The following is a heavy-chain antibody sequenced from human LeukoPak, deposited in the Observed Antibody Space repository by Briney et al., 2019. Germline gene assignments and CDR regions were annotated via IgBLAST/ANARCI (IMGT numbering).Heavy chain of an antibody. Sequence: SETLSLTCTVSGGSISSYYWSWIRQPARKGLEWDGRIYTSGSTNYTPSLKSRVNMSVDPSKNPFSLKLSSVTAADTAVYYCARQTRNWTFAYWGQGTLVTVSS. D-gene: IGHD1-1*01. CDR2: IYTSGST. J-gene: IGHJ4*02. V-gene: IGHV4-4*07. CDR3: ARQTRNWTFAY. CDR1: GGSISSYY.